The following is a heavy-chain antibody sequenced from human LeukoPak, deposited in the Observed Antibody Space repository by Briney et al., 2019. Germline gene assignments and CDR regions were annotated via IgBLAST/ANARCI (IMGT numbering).Heavy chain of an antibody. CDR2: ISSSSSYI. V-gene: IGHV3-21*01. CDR1: GFTFSSYS. CDR3: ARAAAAAGSWDY. D-gene: IGHD6-13*01. J-gene: IGHJ4*02. Sequence: GGSLRLSCAASGFTFSSYSMNWVCQAPGKGLEWVSSISSSSSYIYYADSVKGRFTISRDNAKNSLYLQMNSLRAEDTAVYYCARAAAAAGSWDYWGQGTLVTVSS.